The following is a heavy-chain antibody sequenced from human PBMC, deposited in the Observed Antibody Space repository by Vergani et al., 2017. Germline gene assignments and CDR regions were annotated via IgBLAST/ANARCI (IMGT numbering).Heavy chain of an antibody. Sequence: QVQLQQWGTGPLEPSETLSLTCAVYGGAFSGYYWTWIRQSPGTGLEWIGEINHSGSSSYNPSLKSRVTISVDTAKNQFSLKLKSVTAADTATYYCARGAGFRLVVNYFDSWGQGTPVTVSS. CDR3: ARGAGFRLVVNYFDS. D-gene: IGHD2-8*02. J-gene: IGHJ4*02. CDR1: GGAFSGYY. CDR2: INHSGSS. V-gene: IGHV4-34*01.